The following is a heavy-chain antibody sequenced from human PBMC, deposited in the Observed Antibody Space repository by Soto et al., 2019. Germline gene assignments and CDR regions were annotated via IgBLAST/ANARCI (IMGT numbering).Heavy chain of an antibody. CDR1: GGSISSGDYY. V-gene: IGHV4-30-4*01. J-gene: IGHJ6*04. Sequence: PSETLSLTCTVSGGSISSGDYYWSWIRQPPGKGMEWIGYIYYSGSTYYNPSLKSRVTISVDTSKNQFSLKLSSVTAADTAVYYFARDMSSSWPRGYYGMDVWGKGTTVTVAS. D-gene: IGHD6-13*01. CDR3: ARDMSSSWPRGYYGMDV. CDR2: IYYSGST.